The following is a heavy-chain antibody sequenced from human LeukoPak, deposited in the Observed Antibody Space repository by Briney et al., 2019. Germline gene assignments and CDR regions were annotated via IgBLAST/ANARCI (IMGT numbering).Heavy chain of an antibody. Sequence: PGGSLRLTCAASGFTFSSYGMHWVRQAPGKGLEWVAFIRYDGSNKYYADSVKGRFTISRDNSKNTLYLQMNSLRAEDTAVYYCARVKNGVPNPWGRGTLVTVSS. D-gene: IGHD2-8*01. V-gene: IGHV3-30*02. J-gene: IGHJ5*02. CDR2: IRYDGSNK. CDR1: GFTFSSYG. CDR3: ARVKNGVPNP.